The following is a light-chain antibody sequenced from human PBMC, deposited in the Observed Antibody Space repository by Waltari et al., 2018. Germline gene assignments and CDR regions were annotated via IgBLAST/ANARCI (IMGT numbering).Light chain of an antibody. J-gene: IGKJ4*01. Sequence: DIVLTQSPATLSLSPGERATLSCRASQNVRTFLAWYQQKPGQAPRLLIYDASKMAIGIPARFSGSGSGTDFTLTISSLEPEDCAVYYCQQRFDWPLTFGGGTKVEIK. CDR1: QNVRTF. CDR2: DAS. V-gene: IGKV3-11*01. CDR3: QQRFDWPLT.